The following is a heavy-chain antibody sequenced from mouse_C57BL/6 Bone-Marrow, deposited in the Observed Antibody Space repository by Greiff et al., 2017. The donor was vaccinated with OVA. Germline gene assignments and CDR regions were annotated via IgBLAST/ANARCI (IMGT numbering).Heavy chain of an antibody. Sequence: VQLQQPGTELVKPGASVKLSCKASGYTFTSHWMHWVKQRPGQGLEWIGNINPSNGGTNYNEKFKSKATLTVDKSSSTAYMQLSSLTSEDSAVYYCARSRYYGSSYVGYWGQGTLVTVSA. V-gene: IGHV1-53*01. J-gene: IGHJ3*01. CDR3: ARSRYYGSSYVGY. CDR1: GYTFTSHW. D-gene: IGHD1-1*01. CDR2: INPSNGGT.